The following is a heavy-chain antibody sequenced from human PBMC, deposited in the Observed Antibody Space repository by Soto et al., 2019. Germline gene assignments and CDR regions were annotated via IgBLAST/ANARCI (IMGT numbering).Heavy chain of an antibody. CDR2: IYYSGST. V-gene: IGHV4-59*01. CDR3: ARIYCSGGSGYLGYFDY. Sequence: SETLSLTCTVSGGSISSYYWSWIRQPPGKGLEWIGYIYYSGSTNYNPSLKSRVTISVDTSKNQFSLKLSSVTAADTAVYYCARIYCSGGSGYLGYFDYWGQGTLVTVSS. J-gene: IGHJ4*02. CDR1: GGSISSYY. D-gene: IGHD2-15*01.